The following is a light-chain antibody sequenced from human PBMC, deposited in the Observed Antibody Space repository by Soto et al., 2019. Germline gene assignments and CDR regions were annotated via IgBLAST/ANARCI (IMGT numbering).Light chain of an antibody. Sequence: QSALTQPASVSGSPGQSITISCTGTSNDVGGYNLVSWFQQHPGKAPKLMISEVNKRPSGVSNRFSGSKSANTASLTISGPQAEDEADYYCCSHVGGSSPQWVFGGGTQLTVL. J-gene: IGLJ3*02. CDR2: EVN. CDR1: SNDVGGYNL. V-gene: IGLV2-23*02. CDR3: CSHVGGSSPQWV.